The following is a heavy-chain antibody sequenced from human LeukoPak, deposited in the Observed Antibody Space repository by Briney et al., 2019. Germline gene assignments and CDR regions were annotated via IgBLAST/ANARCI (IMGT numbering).Heavy chain of an antibody. D-gene: IGHD4-17*01. CDR2: IKRRSNGGAT. CDR1: GFTFSNAW. Sequence: GGSLRLSCTASGFTFSNAWMSWVRQAPGKGLEWVGRIKRRSNGGATDYAAPVKGRFTISRDDSKSTLYLQMNSLKTEDTAIYYCTTANYDDDSAHWGQGVLVTVSS. V-gene: IGHV3-15*01. CDR3: TTANYDDDSAH. J-gene: IGHJ4*02.